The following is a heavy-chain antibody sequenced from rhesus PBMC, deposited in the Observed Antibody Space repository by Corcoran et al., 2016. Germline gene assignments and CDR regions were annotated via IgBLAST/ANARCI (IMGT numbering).Heavy chain of an antibody. CDR1: GGSISSSY. Sequence: QLQLQESGPGLVKPSETLSVTCAVSGGSISSSYWSWIRQAPGKGLEWIGYIYGSGSRTNYNPSLKSRVTLAVHTSKNQPSLKLGSVTAAATAVYYCASDPDTAGTGPFDYWGQGVLVTVSS. CDR2: IYGSGSRT. V-gene: IGHV4-169*02. D-gene: IGHD5-30*01. CDR3: ASDPDTAGTGPFDY. J-gene: IGHJ4*01.